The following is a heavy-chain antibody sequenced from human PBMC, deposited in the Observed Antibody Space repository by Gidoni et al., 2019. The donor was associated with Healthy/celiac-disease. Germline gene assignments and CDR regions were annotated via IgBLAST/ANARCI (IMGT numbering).Heavy chain of an antibody. V-gene: IGHV4-34*01. CDR2: INHRGSA. CDR3: STGLNTAMVINHGMDV. CDR1: GGSFSGYY. Sequence: QVQLQQWGAGLLKPSETLSLTCAVYGGSFSGYYWSWIRQPPGKGLEWIGEINHRGSANYNPSLKSRVTISVDTSKNQFSLKLSSVTAADTAVYYCSTGLNTAMVINHGMDVWGQGTTVTVSS. D-gene: IGHD5-18*01. J-gene: IGHJ6*02.